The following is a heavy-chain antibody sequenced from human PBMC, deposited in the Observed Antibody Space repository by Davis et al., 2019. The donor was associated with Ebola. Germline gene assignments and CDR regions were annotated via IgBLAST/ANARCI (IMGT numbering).Heavy chain of an antibody. V-gene: IGHV5-51*01. CDR3: VRLLEGYAHGYLDS. J-gene: IGHJ4*02. Sequence: PGGSLRLSCQAIGYVFTTYRIGWVRQMPGKALEWVGLIYPDYYDSETRYSPSFQGLVTISADTSINTAYLQWNSLRASDTAIYYCVRLLEGYAHGYLDSWGQGSLVTVS. CDR1: GYVFTTYR. D-gene: IGHD5-18*01. CDR2: IYPDYYDSET.